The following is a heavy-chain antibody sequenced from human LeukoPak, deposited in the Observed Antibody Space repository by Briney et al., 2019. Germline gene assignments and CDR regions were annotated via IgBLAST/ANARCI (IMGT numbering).Heavy chain of an antibody. CDR2: IIPILGIA. CDR3: ASRWLQSDY. J-gene: IGHJ4*02. D-gene: IGHD5-24*01. V-gene: IGHV1-69*04. CDR1: GGTFSSYA. Sequence: SVKVSCKASGGTFSSYAISWVRQAPGQGLEWKGRIIPILGIANYAQKFQGRVTITADKSTSTAYMELSSLRSEDTAVYYCASRWLQSDYWGQGTLVTVSS.